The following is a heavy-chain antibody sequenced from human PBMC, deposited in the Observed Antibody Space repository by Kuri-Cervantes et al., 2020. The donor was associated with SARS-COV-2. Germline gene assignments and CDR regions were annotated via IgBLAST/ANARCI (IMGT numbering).Heavy chain of an antibody. CDR2: IRNDGTAR. CDR3: AKDHGSDWTFPGS. J-gene: IGHJ5*02. Sequence: GESLKISCTASGFTFSNSDMHWVRQRPGKGLEWVSFIRNDGTARQYVDSVKGRFTISRDNYKNTVHLQVNSLRVEDTAVYYCAKDHGSDWTFPGSWGQGTQVTVSS. CDR1: GFTFSNSD. D-gene: IGHD6-19*01. V-gene: IGHV3-30*02.